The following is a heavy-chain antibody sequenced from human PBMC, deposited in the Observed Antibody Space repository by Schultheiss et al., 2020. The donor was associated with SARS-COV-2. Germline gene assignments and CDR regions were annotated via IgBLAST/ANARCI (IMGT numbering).Heavy chain of an antibody. J-gene: IGHJ4*02. CDR1: GGTFSSYA. CDR2: INPNSGGT. Sequence: ASVKVSCKASGGTFSSYAISWVRQAPGQGLEWMGWINPNSGGTNYAQKFQGWVTMTRDTSISTAYMELSSLRSEDTAVYYCARGVEKHGEGGDYWGQGTLVTVSS. D-gene: IGHD4-17*01. CDR3: ARGVEKHGEGGDY. V-gene: IGHV1-2*04.